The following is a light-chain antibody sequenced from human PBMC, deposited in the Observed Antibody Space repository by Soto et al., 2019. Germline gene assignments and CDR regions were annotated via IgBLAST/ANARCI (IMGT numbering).Light chain of an antibody. Sequence: QSVLTQPASVSGSPGQSITISCTGTSSDIGIYNLVSWYQQHPGKARKLMIYGGSKRPSGVATCFCGLLSGSSASLSISGLQADDEADDYCSSYRSSSCRVFGTGRKVTGL. J-gene: IGLJ1*01. CDR2: GGS. CDR1: SSDIGIYNL. CDR3: SSYRSSSCRV. V-gene: IGLV2-14*02.